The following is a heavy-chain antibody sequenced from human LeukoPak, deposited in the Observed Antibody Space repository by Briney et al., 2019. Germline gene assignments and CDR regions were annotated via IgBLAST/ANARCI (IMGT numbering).Heavy chain of an antibody. V-gene: IGHV3-21*01. CDR3: ARPLIAAAGGWFDP. J-gene: IGHJ5*02. D-gene: IGHD6-13*01. CDR2: ISSSSSYI. CDR1: GLTFKIYS. Sequence: GGSLRLSCAVSGLTFKIYSMNWVRQAPGKGLEWVSSISSSSSYIYYADSMKGRFTISRDNAKNSLYLQMNSLRAEDTAVYYCARPLIAAAGGWFDPWGQGTLVTVSS.